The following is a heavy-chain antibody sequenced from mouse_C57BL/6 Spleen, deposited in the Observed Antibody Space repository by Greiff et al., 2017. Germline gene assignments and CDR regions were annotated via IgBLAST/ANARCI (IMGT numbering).Heavy chain of an antibody. CDR3: ANQLRRAWFAY. CDR2: IRNTANGYTT. CDR1: GFTFTDYY. D-gene: IGHD2-4*01. Sequence: EVMLVESGGGLVQPGGSLSLSCAASGFTFTDYYMSWVRQPPGKALEWLGFIRNTANGYTTEYSASVKGRFTISRDNSQSILYLQMNALRAEDSATYYCANQLRRAWFAYWGQGTLVTVSA. V-gene: IGHV7-3*01. J-gene: IGHJ3*01.